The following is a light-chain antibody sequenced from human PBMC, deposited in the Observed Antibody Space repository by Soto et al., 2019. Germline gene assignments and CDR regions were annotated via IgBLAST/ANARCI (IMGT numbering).Light chain of an antibody. CDR3: SSFSTSSTLD. CDR2: EVS. Sequence: LTQPASVSGSPGQSITISCTGTSGDVGGNNYVSWYQQYPGKAPKVMIYEVSNRPSGVSNRFSGSKSGNTASLTISGLQTEDEADYYCSSFSTSSTLDFGTGTKV. V-gene: IGLV2-14*01. J-gene: IGLJ1*01. CDR1: SGDVGGNNY.